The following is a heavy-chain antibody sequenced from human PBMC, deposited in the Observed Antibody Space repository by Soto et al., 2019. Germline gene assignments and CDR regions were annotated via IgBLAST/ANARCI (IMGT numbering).Heavy chain of an antibody. J-gene: IGHJ6*03. Sequence: GGSLRLSCAASVFTVSSNYMSWVRQAPGKGLEWVSVIYSGGSTYYADSVKGRFTISRDNSKNTLYLQMNSLRAEDTAVYYCARDGNSGYDFHYYYYMDVWGKGTTVTVSS. CDR2: IYSGGST. D-gene: IGHD5-12*01. CDR3: ARDGNSGYDFHYYYYMDV. CDR1: VFTVSSNY. V-gene: IGHV3-66*01.